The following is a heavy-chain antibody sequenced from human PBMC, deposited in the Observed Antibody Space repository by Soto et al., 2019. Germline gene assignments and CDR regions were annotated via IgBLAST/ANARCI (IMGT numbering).Heavy chain of an antibody. CDR3: AKDIIRFLEWSQYGMDV. CDR1: GFIFDDYA. J-gene: IGHJ6*02. D-gene: IGHD3-3*01. CDR2: ISWNSGSI. V-gene: IGHV3-9*01. Sequence: GGSLRLSCAASGFIFDDYAMHWVRQAPGRGLQWVSGISWNSGSIGYADSVKGRFTISRDNAKNSLYLQMNSLRAEDTALYYCAKDIIRFLEWSQYGMDVWGQGTTVTVSS.